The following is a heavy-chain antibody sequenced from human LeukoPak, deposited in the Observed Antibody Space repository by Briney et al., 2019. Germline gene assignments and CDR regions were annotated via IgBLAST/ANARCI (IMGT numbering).Heavy chain of an antibody. CDR3: ARVRGILVNWFDP. CDR1: GGSISSSSYY. Sequence: PSETLSLTCTVSGGSISSSSYYWGWIRQPPGKGLEWIGSIYYSGNTYYNASLKSQVSISIDTSKNQFSLKLSSVTAADTAVYYCARVRGILVNWFDPWGQGTLVTVSS. V-gene: IGHV4-39*01. D-gene: IGHD3-16*01. CDR2: IYYSGNT. J-gene: IGHJ5*02.